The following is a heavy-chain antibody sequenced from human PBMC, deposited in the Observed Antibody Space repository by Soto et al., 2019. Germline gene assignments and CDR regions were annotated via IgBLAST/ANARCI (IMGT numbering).Heavy chain of an antibody. CDR2: IIGGGGDT. D-gene: IGHD3-16*01. V-gene: IGHV3-23*01. CDR3: ANGLSQPPGGWFDP. Sequence: GSLRLSSAVSGXSLGSYAMTWVRQTPGKGLECVSAIIGGGGDTYYADSVRGLFTISRDNSNNTLYLQMNRLRVDDPAVYFCANGLSQPPGGWFDPWGQGTQVTVSS. CDR1: GXSLGSYA. J-gene: IGHJ5*02.